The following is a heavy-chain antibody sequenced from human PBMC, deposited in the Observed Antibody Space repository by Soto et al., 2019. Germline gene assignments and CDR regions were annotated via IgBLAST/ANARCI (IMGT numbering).Heavy chain of an antibody. Sequence: PGGSLRLSCASSGFTFSSYGMHWVRQAPGKGLEWVAVIWSDGTKKYYADSVKGRFTISRDNSKNTLYLQMNSLRAEDTAVYYCARGDGYTTTSDWFDPWGQGTLVTVSS. CDR1: GFTFSSYG. J-gene: IGHJ5*02. V-gene: IGHV3-33*01. D-gene: IGHD6-13*01. CDR2: IWSDGTKK. CDR3: ARGDGYTTTSDWFDP.